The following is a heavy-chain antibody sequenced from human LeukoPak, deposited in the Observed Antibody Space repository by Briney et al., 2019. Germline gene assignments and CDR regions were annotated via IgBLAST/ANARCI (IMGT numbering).Heavy chain of an antibody. J-gene: IGHJ4*02. CDR3: GGGYYDSSGYYPRSPFDY. V-gene: IGHV1-2*02. Sequence: VASVKVSCKASGYTFTGYYMHWVRQAPGQGLEWMGWINPNSGGTNYAQKFQGRVTMTRDTSISTAYMELSSLRSEDTAVYYCGGGYYDSSGYYPRSPFDYWGQGTLVTVSS. CDR1: GYTFTGYY. D-gene: IGHD3-22*01. CDR2: INPNSGGT.